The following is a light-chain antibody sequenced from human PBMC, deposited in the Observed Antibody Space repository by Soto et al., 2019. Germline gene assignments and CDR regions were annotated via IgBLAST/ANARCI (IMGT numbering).Light chain of an antibody. CDR2: DVS. J-gene: IGLJ1*01. Sequence: QSALTQPASVSGSPGQSITISCTGTSSDVGGYNYVSWYQQHPGKAPKLMIYDVSNRPSGVSNRFSGPKSGNTASLTISGLQAEDEADYYCSSYTSSSTPRVFGTGTKLTVL. CDR3: SSYTSSSTPRV. V-gene: IGLV2-14*01. CDR1: SSDVGGYNY.